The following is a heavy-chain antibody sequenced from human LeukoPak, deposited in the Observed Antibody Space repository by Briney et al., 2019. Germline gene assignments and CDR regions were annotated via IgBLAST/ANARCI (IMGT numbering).Heavy chain of an antibody. Sequence: GGSLRLSCAASGFTFSSYAMHWVRQAPGKGLEWVAVIPYDGSNKYYADSVKGRFTISRDNSKNTLYLQMNSLRAEDTAVYYCARDGTYYYDSSGYYAFDIWGQGTMVTVSS. V-gene: IGHV3-30-3*01. J-gene: IGHJ3*02. CDR1: GFTFSSYA. CDR2: IPYDGSNK. CDR3: ARDGTYYYDSSGYYAFDI. D-gene: IGHD3-22*01.